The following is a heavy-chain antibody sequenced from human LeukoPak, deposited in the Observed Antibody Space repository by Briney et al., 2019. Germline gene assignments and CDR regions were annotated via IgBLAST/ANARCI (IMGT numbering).Heavy chain of an antibody. Sequence: PSETLSLTCAVYGGSLSGYYWSWIRPPPGKGLEWIGEINHSGSTNYNPSLKSRVTISVDTSKNQFSLKLSSVTAADTAVYYCARGPVVAVAGTFDYWGQGTLVTVSS. J-gene: IGHJ4*02. V-gene: IGHV4-34*01. CDR1: GGSLSGYY. CDR2: INHSGST. CDR3: ARGPVVAVAGTFDY. D-gene: IGHD6-19*01.